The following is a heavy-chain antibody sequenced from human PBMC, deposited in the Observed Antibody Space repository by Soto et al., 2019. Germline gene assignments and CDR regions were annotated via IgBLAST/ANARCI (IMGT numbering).Heavy chain of an antibody. CDR1: GGSISSGGYY. CDR3: ARVFGFGGMDV. V-gene: IGHV4-31*03. D-gene: IGHD3-10*01. Sequence: SETLSLTCTVSGGSISSGGYYWSWIRQHPGKGLEWIGYIYSSGSTYYNPSLKSRVTISLDTSKNQFSLKLSSVTAADTAVYYCARVFGFGGMDVWGQGTTVTVSS. J-gene: IGHJ6*02. CDR2: IYSSGST.